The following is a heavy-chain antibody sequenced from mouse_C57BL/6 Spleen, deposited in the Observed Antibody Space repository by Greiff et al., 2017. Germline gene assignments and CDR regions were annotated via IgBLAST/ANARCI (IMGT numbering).Heavy chain of an antibody. CDR3: TNYYGSKAWFAY. Sequence: VQLQQPGAELVRPGSSVKLSCKASGYTFTSYWMHWVKQTPVHGLEWIGAIDPETGGTAYNQKFKGKAILTADKSSSTAYMELRSLTSEDSAVYYCTNYYGSKAWFAYWGQGTLVTVSA. V-gene: IGHV1-15*01. J-gene: IGHJ3*01. CDR2: IDPETGGT. D-gene: IGHD1-1*01. CDR1: GYTFTSYW.